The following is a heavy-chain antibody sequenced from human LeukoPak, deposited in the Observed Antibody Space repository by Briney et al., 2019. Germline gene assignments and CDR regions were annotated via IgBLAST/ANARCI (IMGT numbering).Heavy chain of an antibody. D-gene: IGHD1-26*01. CDR3: AKDVRVGGGGMDV. J-gene: IGHJ6*02. CDR1: GFTFSTYA. Sequence: PGGSLRLSCAASGFTFSTYAMTWVRQAPGKGLEWVSLISDSGSNTYYADSVKGRFTISRDNSKNTLSLQMNSLRAEDTAVYYCAKDVRVGGGGMDVWGQGTPVTVSS. V-gene: IGHV3-23*01. CDR2: ISDSGSNT.